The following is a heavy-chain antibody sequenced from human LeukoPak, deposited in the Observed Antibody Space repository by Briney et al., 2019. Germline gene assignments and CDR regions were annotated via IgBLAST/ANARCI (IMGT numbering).Heavy chain of an antibody. J-gene: IGHJ3*01. CDR2: LSWDSTNI. CDR3: VKDNVASSCVDCPLGAAFDV. D-gene: IGHD2-21*01. Sequence: PGRSLRLSCAASGFTFDDYAMHWVRQAPEKGLEWVSGLSWDSTNIGYADSVRGRFTISRDNAKNSLYLQMNSLRPEDTALYYCVKDNVASSCVDCPLGAAFDVWGPGTMVTVSS. V-gene: IGHV3-9*01. CDR1: GFTFDDYA.